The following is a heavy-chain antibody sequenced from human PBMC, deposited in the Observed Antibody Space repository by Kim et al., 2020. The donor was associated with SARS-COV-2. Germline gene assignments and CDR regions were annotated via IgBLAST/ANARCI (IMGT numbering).Heavy chain of an antibody. CDR3: AKDTGYSTLGAY. CDR1: GFTFSSYG. D-gene: IGHD6-13*01. CDR2: ISYDGSNK. Sequence: GGSLRLSCAASGFTFSSYGMHWVRQAPGKGLEWVAVISYDGSNKYYADSVKGRFTISRDNSKNTLYLQMNSLRAEDTAVYYCAKDTGYSTLGAYWGQGTL. J-gene: IGHJ4*02. V-gene: IGHV3-30*18.